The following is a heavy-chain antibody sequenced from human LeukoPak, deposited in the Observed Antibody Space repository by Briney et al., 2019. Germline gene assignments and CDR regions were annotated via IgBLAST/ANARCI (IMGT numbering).Heavy chain of an antibody. D-gene: IGHD6-13*01. V-gene: IGHV3-30*18. Sequence: GGSLRLSCAASGFSFNTYGMHWVRQGPGKGLEWVAVISYDGSNKWYADSVKGRFTISRDNSKNTLYLQMNSLRGDDTAVYYCAKAPSYSSSWYSPDYWGQGTLVTVSS. J-gene: IGHJ4*02. CDR1: GFSFNTYG. CDR2: ISYDGSNK. CDR3: AKAPSYSSSWYSPDY.